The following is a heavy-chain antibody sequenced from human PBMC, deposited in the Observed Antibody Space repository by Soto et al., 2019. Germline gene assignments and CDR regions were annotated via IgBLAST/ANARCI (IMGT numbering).Heavy chain of an antibody. V-gene: IGHV3-7*05. Sequence: GGSLRLSCAASGFTFSSYWMSWVRQAPGKGLEWVANIKEDGTEIYYVDSVKGRFTISRDNAKNSLYLQMNSLRAEDTAVYYCARDVYKWRVDFWSGYYKGGFYDAFDIWGQGTMVTVSS. CDR1: GFTFSSYW. CDR3: ARDVYKWRVDFWSGYYKGGFYDAFDI. J-gene: IGHJ3*02. D-gene: IGHD3-3*01. CDR2: IKEDGTEI.